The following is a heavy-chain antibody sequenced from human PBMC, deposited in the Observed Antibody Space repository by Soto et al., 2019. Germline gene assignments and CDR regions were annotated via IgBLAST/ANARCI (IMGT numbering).Heavy chain of an antibody. CDR3: ARTLYGDNVDY. J-gene: IGHJ4*02. Sequence: XSVKVSFKATGYTYTRYDLNXVRQATGQGLEWMGWMNPNSGNTGYAQKFQGRVTMTRNTSISTAYMELRRLRSEDTAVYYCARTLYGDNVDYWGQGTLVTVSS. CDR1: GYTYTRYD. D-gene: IGHD4-17*01. CDR2: MNPNSGNT. V-gene: IGHV1-8*01.